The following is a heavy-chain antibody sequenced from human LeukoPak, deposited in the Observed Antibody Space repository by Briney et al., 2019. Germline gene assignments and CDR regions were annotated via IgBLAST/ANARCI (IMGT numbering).Heavy chain of an antibody. D-gene: IGHD3-22*01. CDR3: ARGDYYDSSGYYPFDY. J-gene: IGHJ4*02. CDR2: IYSGGST. V-gene: IGHV3-66*02. CDR1: GFTVSSNY. Sequence: PGGPLRLSCAASGFTVSSNYMSWVRQAPGKGLEWVSVIYSGGSTYYADSVKGRFTISRDNSKNTLYLQMNSLRAEDTAVYYCARGDYYDSSGYYPFDYWGQGTLVTVSS.